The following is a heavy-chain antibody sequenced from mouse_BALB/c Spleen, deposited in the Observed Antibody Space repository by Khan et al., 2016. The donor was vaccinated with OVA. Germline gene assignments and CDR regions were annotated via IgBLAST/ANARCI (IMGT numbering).Heavy chain of an antibody. CDR3: ASHLTGSFAY. CDR1: GFIFSSYS. V-gene: IGHV5-6*01. D-gene: IGHD4-1*01. Sequence: EVQLQESGGDLVKPGGSLKLSCAASGFIFSSYSMSWVRQTPDKRLEWVATISSGGDYTYYPDSVKGRFTISRDDAKNTLYLQMSSLKSEETAMYYCASHLTGSFAYWGQGTLVTVSA. CDR2: ISSGGDYT. J-gene: IGHJ3*01.